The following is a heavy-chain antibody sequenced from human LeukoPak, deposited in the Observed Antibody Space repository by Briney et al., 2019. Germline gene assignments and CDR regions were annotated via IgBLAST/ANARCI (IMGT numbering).Heavy chain of an antibody. Sequence: SGESLKISCKGSGYSFTSYWIGWVRQMPGKGLEWMGIIYPGDSDTRYSPSFQGQVTISADKSISTAYLQWSSLKASDTAMYYCARRVEGYGSGSYLVWFDPWGQGTLVTVSS. D-gene: IGHD3-10*01. CDR1: GYSFTSYW. CDR3: ARRVEGYGSGSYLVWFDP. CDR2: IYPGDSDT. V-gene: IGHV5-51*01. J-gene: IGHJ5*02.